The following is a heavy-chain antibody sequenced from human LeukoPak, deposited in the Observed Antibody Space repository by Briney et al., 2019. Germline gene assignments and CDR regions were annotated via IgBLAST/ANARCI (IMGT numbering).Heavy chain of an antibody. CDR3: ARDQYSSGWYEGAFDI. V-gene: IGHV3-30*04. Sequence: PGGSLRLSCAASGFTFSSYAMHWVRQAPGKGLEWVAVISYDGSNKYYADSVKGRFTISRDNSKNTLYLQMNSLRAEDTAVYYCARDQYSSGWYEGAFDIWGQGTMVTVSS. J-gene: IGHJ3*02. D-gene: IGHD6-19*01. CDR1: GFTFSSYA. CDR2: ISYDGSNK.